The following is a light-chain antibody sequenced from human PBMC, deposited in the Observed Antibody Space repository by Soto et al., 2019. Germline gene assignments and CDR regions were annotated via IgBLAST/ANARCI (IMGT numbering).Light chain of an antibody. CDR1: QSVSSY. Sequence: EIVLTQSPATLSLSPGERATLSCRASQSVSSYLAWYQQKPGQAPRLLIYDASNRATGIPARFSGSGSGTDFNLTISSLEPEDFAVYYCQQRSNWPPGFTFGHGTKVDIK. CDR2: DAS. J-gene: IGKJ3*01. V-gene: IGKV3-11*01. CDR3: QQRSNWPPGFT.